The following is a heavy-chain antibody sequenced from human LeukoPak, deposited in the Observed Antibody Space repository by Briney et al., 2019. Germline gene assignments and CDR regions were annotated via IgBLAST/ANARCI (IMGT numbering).Heavy chain of an antibody. J-gene: IGHJ4*02. D-gene: IGHD3-9*01. Sequence: PGGSLRLSCAASGFPFNSYGMHWVRQAPGKGLEWVSAISGSGGSTYYADSVKGRFTISRDNSKNTLYLQMNSLRAEDTAVYYCARVLRYFDWLFYFDYWGQGTLVTVSS. CDR3: ARVLRYFDWLFYFDY. V-gene: IGHV3-23*01. CDR1: GFPFNSYG. CDR2: ISGSGGST.